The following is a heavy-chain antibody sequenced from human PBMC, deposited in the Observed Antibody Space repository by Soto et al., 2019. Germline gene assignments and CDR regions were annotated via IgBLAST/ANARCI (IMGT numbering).Heavy chain of an antibody. J-gene: IGHJ4*02. CDR1: GGSISSSSYY. CDR2: IYYSGST. V-gene: IGHV4-39*01. CDR3: ARLDFKQTSPLL. Sequence: SETLSLTCTVSGGSISSSSYYWGWIRQPPGKGLEWIGSIYYSGSTYYNPSLKSRVTISVDTSKNQFSLKLSSVTAADTAVYYCARLDFKQTSPLLWGQGTLVTVSS. D-gene: IGHD3-3*01.